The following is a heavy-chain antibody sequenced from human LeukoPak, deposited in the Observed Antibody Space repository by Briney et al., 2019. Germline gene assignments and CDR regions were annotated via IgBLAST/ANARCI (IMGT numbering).Heavy chain of an antibody. V-gene: IGHV4-38-2*01. CDR3: ARVGGAFDI. CDR2: VYHSGST. CDR1: GYSISTGNY. D-gene: IGHD3-16*01. Sequence: SETLSLTCAVSGYSISTGNYWGWIRQPPGKGLEWIGSVYHSGSTYYNPSLKSRVTISVDTSKNQFSPRLSSVIAAGTAEYYCARVGGAFDIWGQGTTVTVSS. J-gene: IGHJ3*02.